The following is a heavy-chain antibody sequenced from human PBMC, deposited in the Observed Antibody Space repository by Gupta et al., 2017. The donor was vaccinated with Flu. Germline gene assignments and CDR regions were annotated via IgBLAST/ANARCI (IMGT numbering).Heavy chain of an antibody. D-gene: IGHD3-3*01. CDR3: ARDPIDSDYDFWSGYGFSYEDY. V-gene: IGHV3-7*01. J-gene: IGHJ4*02. CDR2: IKQDGSEK. Sequence: WVANIKQDGSEKYYVDSVKGRFTISRDNAKNSLYLQMNSLRAEDTAVYYCARDPIDSDYDFWSGYGFSYEDYWGQGTLVTVSS.